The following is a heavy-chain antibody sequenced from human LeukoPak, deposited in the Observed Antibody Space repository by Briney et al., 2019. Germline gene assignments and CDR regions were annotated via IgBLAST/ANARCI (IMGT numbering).Heavy chain of an antibody. Sequence: SQTLSLTCTVSGGSISSGDYYWSWIRQPPGKGLEWIGYIYYSGSTYYNPSLKSRVTISVDTSKNQFSLKLSSVTAADTAVYYRARDGGWNGFDYWGQGTLVTVSS. CDR2: IYYSGST. CDR1: GGSISSGDYY. CDR3: ARDGGWNGFDY. V-gene: IGHV4-30-4*08. J-gene: IGHJ4*02. D-gene: IGHD1-1*01.